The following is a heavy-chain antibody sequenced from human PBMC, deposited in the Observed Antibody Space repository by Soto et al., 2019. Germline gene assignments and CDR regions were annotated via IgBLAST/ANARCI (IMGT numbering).Heavy chain of an antibody. CDR2: INHSGST. CDR3: AIDRRLITLVRGVSLWFDP. Sequence: SKTLSLTCAVYGGSFSGYYWSWIRQPPGKGLEWIGEINHSGSTNYNPSLKSRVTISVDTSKNQFSLKLSSVTAADTAVYYCAIDRRLITLVRGVSLWFDPWGQGTLVT. CDR1: GGSFSGYY. D-gene: IGHD3-10*01. J-gene: IGHJ5*02. V-gene: IGHV4-34*01.